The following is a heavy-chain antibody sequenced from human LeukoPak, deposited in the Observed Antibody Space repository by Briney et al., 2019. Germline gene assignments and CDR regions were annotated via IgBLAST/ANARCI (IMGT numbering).Heavy chain of an antibody. CDR2: INHDASEK. CDR1: GLTFTNYW. V-gene: IGHV3-7*01. J-gene: IGHJ5*02. D-gene: IGHD6-6*01. Sequence: TGGSLRLSCTASGLTFTNYWMIWVRQAPGKGLEWVANINHDASEKYYVGSVEGRFTISRDNAKNSLFLQMNSLRAEDTGVYYCATSSYSSSSSWGRGTLVTVSS. CDR3: ATSSYSSSSS.